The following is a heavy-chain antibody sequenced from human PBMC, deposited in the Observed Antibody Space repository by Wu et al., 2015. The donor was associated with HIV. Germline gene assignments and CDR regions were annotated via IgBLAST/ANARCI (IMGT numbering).Heavy chain of an antibody. D-gene: IGHD2-2*01. CDR3: ARDRNDWRSSTSCPGY. V-gene: IGHV1-18*01. J-gene: IGHJ4*02. CDR2: ISAYNGNT. CDR1: GYTFTSYG. Sequence: VQLVQSGGEVKKPEASVKVSCKASGYTFTSYGISWVRQAPGQGLEWMGWISAYNGNTNYAQKLQGRVTMTTDTSTSTAYMELRSLRSDDTAVYYCARDRNDWRSSTSCPGYWGQGTLVTVSS.